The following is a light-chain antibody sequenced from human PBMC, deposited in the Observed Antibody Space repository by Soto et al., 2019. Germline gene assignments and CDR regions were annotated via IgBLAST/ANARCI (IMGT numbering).Light chain of an antibody. CDR2: DVS. J-gene: IGLJ1*01. CDR3: SSYTSSSTPWV. CDR1: SSDVGGYNY. V-gene: IGLV2-14*03. Sequence: QSVLTQPTSVSGSLGQSITISCTGTSSDVGGYNYVSWYQHHPGKAPKLMICDVSDRPSGVSNRFSGSKSGNTASLTISGLQAEDEADYYCSSYTSSSTPWVFGTGTKVTVL.